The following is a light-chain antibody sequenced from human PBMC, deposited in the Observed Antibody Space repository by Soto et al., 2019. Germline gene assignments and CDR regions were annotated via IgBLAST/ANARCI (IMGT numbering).Light chain of an antibody. CDR2: AAS. J-gene: IGKJ1*01. CDR3: QQSYSTLWT. CDR1: QSISSY. Sequence: DIQMTQSPSSLSASVGDRVTITCRASQSISSYLNWYQQKPGKAPKLLIYAASSLQSGVPSRFSGSGSGTDFTLTITSMHTQAFANYYCQQSYSTLWTFGQGTKVDIK. V-gene: IGKV1-39*01.